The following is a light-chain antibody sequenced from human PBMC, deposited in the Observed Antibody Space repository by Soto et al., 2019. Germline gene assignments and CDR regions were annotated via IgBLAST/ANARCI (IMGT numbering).Light chain of an antibody. J-gene: IGKJ1*01. V-gene: IGKV3-20*01. CDR1: PSVGSSF. Sequence: EIVLTQSPGTLVLSPGERATLSCRASPSVGSSFLAWYQQKPGQAPRLLIYGASSRATGIPDRFSGSGSGTDFTLTITRLEPEDFAVYFCQQYGSSPPWTFGQGTKVEIK. CDR2: GAS. CDR3: QQYGSSPPWT.